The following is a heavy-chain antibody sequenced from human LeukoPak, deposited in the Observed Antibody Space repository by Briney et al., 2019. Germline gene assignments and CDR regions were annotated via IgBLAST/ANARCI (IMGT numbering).Heavy chain of an antibody. Sequence: SETLSLTCTVSGGSISSYYWSWLRQPAGKGLEWIGRIYTSGSTNYNPSLKSRVTMSVDTSKNQFSLKLSSVTAADTAVYYCARDSSSWYGYYYYYYMDVWGKGTTVTVSS. V-gene: IGHV4-4*07. D-gene: IGHD6-13*01. CDR1: GGSISSYY. CDR3: ARDSSSWYGYYYYYYMDV. CDR2: IYTSGST. J-gene: IGHJ6*03.